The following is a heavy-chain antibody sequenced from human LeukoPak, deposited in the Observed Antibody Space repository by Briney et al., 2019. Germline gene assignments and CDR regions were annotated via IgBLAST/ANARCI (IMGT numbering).Heavy chain of an antibody. CDR3: ARDLEFGQPLFDY. J-gene: IGHJ4*02. D-gene: IGHD1-14*01. V-gene: IGHV4-59*11. Sequence: SETLSHTCTVSGGSISSHYWSWIRQPPGKGLEWIGYIYYSGSTNYNPSLKSRVTISVDTSKNQFSLKLSSVTAADTAVYYCARDLEFGQPLFDYWGQGTLVTVSS. CDR1: GGSISSHY. CDR2: IYYSGST.